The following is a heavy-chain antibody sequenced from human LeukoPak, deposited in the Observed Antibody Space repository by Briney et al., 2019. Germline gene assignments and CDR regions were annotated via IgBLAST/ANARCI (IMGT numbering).Heavy chain of an antibody. J-gene: IGHJ3*02. CDR3: ARIRDDYNDAYDI. CDR2: INPDGGNT. D-gene: IGHD5-24*01. CDR1: GYTFTNSY. V-gene: IGHV1-46*01. Sequence: ASVKVSCKASGYTFTNSYIHWVRQAPGQVLEWMGLINPDGGNTNYAQNLQGRVTLTRDTSTSTVYMELSSLRSEDTAIYYCARIRDDYNDAYDIWGQGTVITVPS.